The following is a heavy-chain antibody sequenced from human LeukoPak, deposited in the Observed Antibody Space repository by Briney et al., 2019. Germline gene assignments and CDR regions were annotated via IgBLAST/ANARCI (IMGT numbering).Heavy chain of an antibody. J-gene: IGHJ6*03. Sequence: ASVKVSCKASGYTLTSYGISWVRQAPGQGLEWMGWISAYNGNTNYAQKLQGRVTMTTDTSTSTAYMELRSLRSDDTAVYYCARMEDDTREYYYYYYMDVWGKGTTVTISS. CDR3: ARMEDDTREYYYYYYMDV. CDR2: ISAYNGNT. CDR1: GYTLTSYG. V-gene: IGHV1-18*01. D-gene: IGHD3-22*01.